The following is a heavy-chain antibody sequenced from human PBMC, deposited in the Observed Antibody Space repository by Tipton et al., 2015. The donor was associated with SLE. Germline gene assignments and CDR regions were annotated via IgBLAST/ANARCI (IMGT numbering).Heavy chain of an antibody. Sequence: TLSLTCTVSSYSISSGYYWGWIRQPPGKGLEWIGSIYHSGSTYYNPSLKSRVTISVDTSKNQFSLKLSSVTAVDTAVYYCARAESAGDDWYFDLWGRGTLVTVSS. V-gene: IGHV4-38-2*02. CDR3: ARAESAGDDWYFDL. J-gene: IGHJ2*01. CDR1: SYSISSGYY. D-gene: IGHD2-21*02. CDR2: IYHSGST.